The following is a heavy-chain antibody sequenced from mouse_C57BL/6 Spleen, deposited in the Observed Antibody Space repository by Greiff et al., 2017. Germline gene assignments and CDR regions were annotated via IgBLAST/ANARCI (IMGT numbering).Heavy chain of an antibody. Sequence: QVQLQQSGAELVRPGASVTLSCKASGYTFTDYEMHWVKQTPVHGLEWIGAIDPETGGTAYNQKFKGKDILTADKSSSTAYMELRSLTSEDSAVYYCTRGGLLDYWGQGTTLTVSS. CDR1: GYTFTDYE. D-gene: IGHD3-3*01. V-gene: IGHV1-15*01. CDR3: TRGGLLDY. J-gene: IGHJ2*01. CDR2: IDPETGGT.